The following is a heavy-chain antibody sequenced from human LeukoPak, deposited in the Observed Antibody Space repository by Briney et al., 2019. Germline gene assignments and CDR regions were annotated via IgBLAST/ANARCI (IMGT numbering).Heavy chain of an antibody. CDR2: IKEDGNEK. J-gene: IGHJ4*02. Sequence: QAGGSLRLSCAVSGFTFSTYWMSWVSQAPGKGREWGANIKEDGNEKYYVDSVKGRFTISRDNAKNSLFLQMNSLRAEDTAVYYCARADYYGSGPFFGYWGRGTLVAVSS. CDR1: GFTFSTYW. V-gene: IGHV3-7*01. CDR3: ARADYYGSGPFFGY. D-gene: IGHD3-10*01.